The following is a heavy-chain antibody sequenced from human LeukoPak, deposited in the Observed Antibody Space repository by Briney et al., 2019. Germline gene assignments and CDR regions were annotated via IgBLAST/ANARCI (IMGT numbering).Heavy chain of an antibody. J-gene: IGHJ4*02. CDR2: INHSGST. V-gene: IGHV4-34*01. CDR1: GGSFSGYY. CDR3: ARQARMNMVIASFDN. Sequence: PSETLSLTCAVYGGSFSGYYWSWIRQPPGKGLEWIGEINHSGSTNYNPSLKSRVTISVDTSKNQFSLKLSSVTAADTAVYYCARQARMNMVIASFDNWGQGTLVTVSS. D-gene: IGHD2/OR15-2a*01.